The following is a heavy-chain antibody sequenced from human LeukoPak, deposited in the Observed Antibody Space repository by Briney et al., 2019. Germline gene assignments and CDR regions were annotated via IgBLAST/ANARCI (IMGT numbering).Heavy chain of an antibody. V-gene: IGHV4-30-4*08. D-gene: IGHD3-3*01. CDR2: IYYSGST. CDR1: GGSISSGDYY. CDR3: VRYYDFWSGFDY. J-gene: IGHJ4*02. Sequence: SETLSLTCTVSGGSISSGDYYWSWIRQPPGKGLEWIGYIYYSGSTYYNPSLKSRVTISVDTSKNQFSLKLSSVTAADTAVYYCVRYYDFWSGFDYWGQGPLVTVSS.